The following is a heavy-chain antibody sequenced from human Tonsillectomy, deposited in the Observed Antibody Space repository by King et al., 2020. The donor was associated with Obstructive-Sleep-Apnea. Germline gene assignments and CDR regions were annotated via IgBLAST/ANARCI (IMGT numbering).Heavy chain of an antibody. CDR1: GFTFRSYA. D-gene: IGHD3-9*01. J-gene: IGHJ6*02. V-gene: IGHV3-30*04. CDR2: ISYDGSNK. Sequence: VQLVESGGGVVQPGRSLRLSCAASGFTFRSYAIHWVRQAPGKGLEWVAVISYDGSNKYYADSVKGRFTISRDNSKNTLYLQMNSLRAEDTAVYYCARLVIHHRDYYYGMDVWGQGTTVTVSS. CDR3: ARLVIHHRDYYYGMDV.